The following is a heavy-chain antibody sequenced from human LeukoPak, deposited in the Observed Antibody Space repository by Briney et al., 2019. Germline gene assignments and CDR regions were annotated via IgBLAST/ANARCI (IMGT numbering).Heavy chain of an antibody. Sequence: SETLSLTCAVYGGSFSGHYWSWIRQPPGKGLEWIGEINHSGSTNYNPSLKSRVTISVDTSKNQFSLKLSPMTAADTAVYYCARGYQQFDPWGQGTLVTVSS. CDR2: INHSGST. CDR1: GGSFSGHY. V-gene: IGHV4-34*01. CDR3: ARGYQQFDP. J-gene: IGHJ5*02.